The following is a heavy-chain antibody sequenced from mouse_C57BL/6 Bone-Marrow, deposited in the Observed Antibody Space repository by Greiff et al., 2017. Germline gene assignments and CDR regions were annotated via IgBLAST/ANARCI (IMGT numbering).Heavy chain of an antibody. D-gene: IGHD3-3*01. CDR2: IYPSGGST. CDR3: ARAGTGYAMDY. J-gene: IGHJ4*01. CDR1: GYTFTSYG. V-gene: IGHV1-85*01. Sequence: QVQLQQSGAELVKPGASVKLSCTASGYTFTSYGINWVKQRPGQGLEWVGWIYPSGGSTNYNEKFKGKATMTVDTSSNTAYMELHSLTSEDAAVYCGARAGTGYAMDYWGQGTSVTVSS.